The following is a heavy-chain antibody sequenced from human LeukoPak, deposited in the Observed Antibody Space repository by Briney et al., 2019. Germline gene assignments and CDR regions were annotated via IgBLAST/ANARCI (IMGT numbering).Heavy chain of an antibody. V-gene: IGHV3-23*01. CDR2: ISGSGGST. Sequence: GGSLRPSCAASGLTFSSYAMSWVRQAPGKGLEWVSAISGSGGSTYYADSVKGRFTISRDNSKNTLYLQMNSLRAEDTAVYYCVLRGYYDILTGYSYFDYWGQGTLVTVSS. CDR3: VLRGYYDILTGYSYFDY. J-gene: IGHJ4*02. D-gene: IGHD3-9*01. CDR1: GLTFSSYA.